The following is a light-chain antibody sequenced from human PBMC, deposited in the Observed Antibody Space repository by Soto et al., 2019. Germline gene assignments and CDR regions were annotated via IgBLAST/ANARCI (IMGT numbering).Light chain of an antibody. CDR3: QQYFSLPLT. V-gene: IGKV4-1*01. CDR1: QTVLSSSNNLNY. J-gene: IGKJ4*01. Sequence: DIVMTQSPDSLAVPLGERATINCNSSQTVLSSSNNLNYLAWYQQKPGTAPKFLIYDASTLESGVPSRFSGSGSGTDFTLTISSLQPEDVAFYSCQQYFSLPLTFGGGTKVDIK. CDR2: DAS.